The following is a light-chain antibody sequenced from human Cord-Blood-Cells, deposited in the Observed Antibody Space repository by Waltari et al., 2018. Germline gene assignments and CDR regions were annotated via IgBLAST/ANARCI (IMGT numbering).Light chain of an antibody. CDR2: WAS. J-gene: IGKJ5*01. CDR3: QQYYSTPPIT. V-gene: IGKV4-1*01. CDR1: QSVLYSSNNMNY. Sequence: DIVMTQPPDSLAVSLGERATINCKSSQSVLYSSNNMNYLAWYQQKPGQPPKLLIYWASTRESGVPDRFSGSGSGTDFTLTISSLQAEDVAVYYCQQYYSTPPITFGQGTRLEIK.